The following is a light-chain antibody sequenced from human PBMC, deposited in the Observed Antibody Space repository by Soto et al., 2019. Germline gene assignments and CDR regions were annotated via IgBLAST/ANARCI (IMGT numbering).Light chain of an antibody. CDR2: DVS. CDR3: CSFAGDFYV. V-gene: IGLV2-11*01. Sequence: QSGLTQPRSVSGSPGQSVAISCTGTTSDVGGYDYVSWHQQHPGKAPELIIFDVSKRPSGVPDRFSGSKSGNTASLTISGLQAEDEADYFCCSFAGDFYVFGSGTRSPS. J-gene: IGLJ1*01. CDR1: TSDVGGYDY.